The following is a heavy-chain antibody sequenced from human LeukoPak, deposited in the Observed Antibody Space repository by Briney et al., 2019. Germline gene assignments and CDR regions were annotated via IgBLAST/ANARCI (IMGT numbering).Heavy chain of an antibody. CDR1: GGSFSRSSDY. CDR2: IYYSGST. Sequence: PSETLSLTCTVSGGSFSRSSDYWGWIRQPPGKGLEWIGSIYYSGSTYYNPSLKSRVTISVDTSKNQFSLKLYSVTAADTAVYYCARQKYYYDSSGYYPDYWGQGTLVTVSS. CDR3: ARQKYYYDSSGYYPDY. V-gene: IGHV4-39*07. J-gene: IGHJ4*02. D-gene: IGHD3-22*01.